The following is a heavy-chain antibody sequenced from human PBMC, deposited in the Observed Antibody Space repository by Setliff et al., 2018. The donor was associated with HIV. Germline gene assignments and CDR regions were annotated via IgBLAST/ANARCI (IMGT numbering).Heavy chain of an antibody. CDR1: GFTFSSYW. CDR3: AKGHSNWVVSDY. CDR2: IKQDGSEK. J-gene: IGHJ4*02. Sequence: GGSLRLSCAASGFTFSSYWMSWVRQAPGKGLEWVANIKQDGSEKYYVDSVKGRFTISRDNSKNSLYLQMNSLRTEDTALYYCAKGHSNWVVSDYWGQGTLVSVSS. V-gene: IGHV3-7*03. D-gene: IGHD7-27*01.